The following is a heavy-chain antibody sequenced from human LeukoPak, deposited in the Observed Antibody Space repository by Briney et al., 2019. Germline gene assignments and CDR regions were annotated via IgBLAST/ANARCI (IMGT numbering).Heavy chain of an antibody. J-gene: IGHJ4*02. CDR2: IYYSGST. CDR3: ARETNVGYYFDY. CDR1: GGSISSYY. V-gene: IGHV4-59*01. D-gene: IGHD2-8*01. Sequence: SETLSLTCTVSGGSISSYYWSWIRQPPGKGLEWIGYIYYSGSTNYNPSLKSRVTISADTSKNQFSLKLSSVTAADTAVYYCARETNVGYYFDYWGQGTLVTVSS.